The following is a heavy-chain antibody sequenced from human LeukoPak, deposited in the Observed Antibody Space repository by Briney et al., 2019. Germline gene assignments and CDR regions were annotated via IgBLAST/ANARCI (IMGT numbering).Heavy chain of an antibody. Sequence: GGSLRLSCAASGFTFSSHWMHWVRQVPGKGPVWVSRIHRDGSATNYADSVKGRFTISRDNTKNTLYLQMSSLRDEDTAIYYCARARPDGSSYFDYWGQGILVTVSS. CDR3: ARARPDGSSYFDY. CDR1: GFTFSSHW. V-gene: IGHV3-74*01. J-gene: IGHJ4*02. CDR2: IHRDGSAT. D-gene: IGHD3-16*02.